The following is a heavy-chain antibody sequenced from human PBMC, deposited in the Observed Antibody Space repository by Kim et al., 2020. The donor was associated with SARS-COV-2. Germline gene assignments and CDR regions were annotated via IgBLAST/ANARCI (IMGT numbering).Heavy chain of an antibody. V-gene: IGHV3-23*01. CDR3: ANNPGGYDILTGLKGGRPFDY. CDR2: ISGSGGST. J-gene: IGHJ4*02. D-gene: IGHD3-9*01. CDR1: GFTFSSYA. Sequence: GGSLRLSCAASGFTFSSYAMSWVRQAPGKGLEWVSAISGSGGSTYYADSVKGRFTISRDNSKNTLYLQMNSLRAEDTAVYYCANNPGGYDILTGLKGGRPFDYGGQGTLVTVSS.